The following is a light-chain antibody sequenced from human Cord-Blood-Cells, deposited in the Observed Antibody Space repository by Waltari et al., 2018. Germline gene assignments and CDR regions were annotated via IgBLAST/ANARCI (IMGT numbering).Light chain of an antibody. CDR2: WAS. V-gene: IGKV4-1*01. J-gene: IGKJ2*01. CDR3: QQYYSTPYT. CDR1: QSVLYSSNNKNY. Sequence: DIVTTQSPDSLAVSLGERPTINCKSSQSVLYSSNNKNYLAWYQQKPGQPPKLLIYWASTRESGVPDRFSGSGSGTDFTLTISSLQAEDVAVYYCQQYYSTPYTFGQGTKLEIK.